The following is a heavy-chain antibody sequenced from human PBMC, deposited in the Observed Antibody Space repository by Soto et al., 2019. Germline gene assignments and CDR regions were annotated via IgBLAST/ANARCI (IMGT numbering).Heavy chain of an antibody. CDR2: IYSGGST. D-gene: IGHD1-1*01. CDR1: GGSFSGYY. V-gene: IGHV3-66*01. Sequence: ETLSLTCAVYGGSFSGYYWSWVRQAPGKGLEWVSVIYSGGSTYYADSVKGRFTISRDNSKNTLYLQTNSLRAEDTAVYYCARDPWTPWGQGTLVTVSS. CDR3: ARDPWTP. J-gene: IGHJ5*02.